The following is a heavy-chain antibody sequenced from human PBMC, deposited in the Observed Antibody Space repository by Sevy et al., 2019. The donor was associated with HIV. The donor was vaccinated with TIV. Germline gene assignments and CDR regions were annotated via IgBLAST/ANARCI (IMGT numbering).Heavy chain of an antibody. CDR3: ARDVTDSSGWSSGYFDY. V-gene: IGHV4-4*07. CDR2: IYTSGST. J-gene: IGHJ4*02. D-gene: IGHD6-19*01. Sequence: SETLSLTCTVSGGSISSYYWSWIRQPAGKGLEWIGRIYTSGSTNYNPSLKSRVTMSVDTSKNQFSLKLSSLTAADTAVYYCARDVTDSSGWSSGYFDYWGQGTLVTVSS. CDR1: GGSISSYY.